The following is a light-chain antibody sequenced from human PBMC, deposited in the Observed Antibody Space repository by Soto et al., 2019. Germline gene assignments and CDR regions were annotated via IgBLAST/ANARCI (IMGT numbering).Light chain of an antibody. CDR1: QDISNY. J-gene: IGKJ4*01. Sequence: DIQMTQSPSSLSASVGDRVTVTCRASQDISNYLAWYQQKPGKVPKLLIYAASTLQSGVPSRFSGSGSGTDFTLTISSLQPEDVATYYCQKYNSALLTFDGGTKVEIK. V-gene: IGKV1-27*01. CDR2: AAS. CDR3: QKYNSALLT.